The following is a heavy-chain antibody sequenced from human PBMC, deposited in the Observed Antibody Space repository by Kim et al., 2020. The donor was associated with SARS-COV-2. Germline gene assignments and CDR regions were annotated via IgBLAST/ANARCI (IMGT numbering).Heavy chain of an antibody. V-gene: IGHV5-10-1*01. CDR2: IDPSDSYT. CDR1: GYSFTSYW. Sequence: GESLKISCKGSGYSFTSYWISWVRQMPGKGLEWMGRIDPSDSYTNYSPSFQGHVTISADKSISTAYLQWSSLKASDTAMYYCASPLVDTAMAEWRDYYYYYGMDVWGQGTTVTVSS. J-gene: IGHJ6*02. CDR3: ASPLVDTAMAEWRDYYYYYGMDV. D-gene: IGHD5-18*01.